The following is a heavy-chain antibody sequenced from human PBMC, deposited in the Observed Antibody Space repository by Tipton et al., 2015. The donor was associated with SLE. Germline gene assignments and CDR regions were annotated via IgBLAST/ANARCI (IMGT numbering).Heavy chain of an antibody. CDR2: IYYSGST. CDR3: ARRLTRYSGYDYFDY. J-gene: IGHJ4*02. V-gene: IGHV4-59*08. CDR1: GGSISSYY. D-gene: IGHD5-12*01. Sequence: TLSLTCTVSGGSISSYYWSWIRQPPGKGLEWIGYIYYSGSTNYNPSLKGRVTISVDTSKNQFSPKLSSVTAADTAVYYCARRLTRYSGYDYFDYWGQGTLVTVSS.